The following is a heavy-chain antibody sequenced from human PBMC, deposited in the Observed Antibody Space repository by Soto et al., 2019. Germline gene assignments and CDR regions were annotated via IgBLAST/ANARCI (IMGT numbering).Heavy chain of an antibody. D-gene: IGHD3-22*01. J-gene: IGHJ5*02. CDR1: GYTLTIYG. CDR2: ISPDNGNT. V-gene: IGHV1-18*01. CDR3: ARDLDYDSSGYYWFDP. Sequence: ASVKVSCKASGYTLTIYGINWVRQAPGQGLEWMGWISPDNGNTNYAQKLQGRVTMTRDTSTSTAYMELSSLRSDDTAVYYCARDLDYDSSGYYWFDPWGQRTLVTVSS.